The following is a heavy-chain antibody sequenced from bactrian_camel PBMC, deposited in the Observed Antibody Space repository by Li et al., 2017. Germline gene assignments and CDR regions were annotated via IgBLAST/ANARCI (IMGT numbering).Heavy chain of an antibody. CDR1: GNTYTSSC. CDR3: GAGLLRTGYCSLYDY. J-gene: IGHJ4*01. Sequence: VQLVESGGGSVEAGGSLRLSCAASGNTYTSSCMAWFRQAPGKEREGVAAIWPAGRTVYYADSVKGRFIIHHDNAKNTLYLRLNSLKTEDTAMYNCGAGLLRTGYCSLYDYWGRGTQVTVS. CDR2: IWPAGRTV. D-gene: IGHD3*01. V-gene: IGHV3S1*01.